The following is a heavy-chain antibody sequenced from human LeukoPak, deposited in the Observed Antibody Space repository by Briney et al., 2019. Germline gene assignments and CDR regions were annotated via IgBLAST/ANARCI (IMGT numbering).Heavy chain of an antibody. V-gene: IGHV4-59*01. CDR2: IYYSGST. CDR1: GGSISSYY. D-gene: IGHD3-22*01. CDR3: ARAGFPIDYYDSSGYYHPRIPDAFDI. Sequence: PSETLSLTCTVSGGSISSYYWSWIRQPPGKGLEWIGYIYYSGSTNYNPSLKSRVTISVDTSKNQFSLKLSSVTAADTAVYYCARAGFPIDYYDSSGYYHPRIPDAFDIWGQGTMVTVSS. J-gene: IGHJ3*02.